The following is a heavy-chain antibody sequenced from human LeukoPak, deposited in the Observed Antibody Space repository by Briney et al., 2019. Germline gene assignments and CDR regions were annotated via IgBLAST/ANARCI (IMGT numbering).Heavy chain of an antibody. CDR1: GFTFSSYA. J-gene: IGHJ4*02. D-gene: IGHD3-10*01. Sequence: GGSLRLSCAASGFTFSSYAMSWVRQAPGKGLEWVANIKQDGSEKYYVDSVKGRFTISRDNAKNSLYLQMNSLRAEDTAVYYCARGFAGYYFDYWGQGTLVTVSS. CDR3: ARGFAGYYFDY. V-gene: IGHV3-7*01. CDR2: IKQDGSEK.